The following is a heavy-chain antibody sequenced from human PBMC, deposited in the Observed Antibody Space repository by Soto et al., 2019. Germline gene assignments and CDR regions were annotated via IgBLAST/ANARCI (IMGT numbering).Heavy chain of an antibody. CDR2: ISYDGSNK. Sequence: GGSLRLSCAASGFTFSSYGMHWVRQAPGKGLEWVAVISYDGSNKYYADSVKGRFTISRDNSKNTLYLQMNSLRAEDTAVYYCAKDFDLTGTTSFDYWGQGTLVTVSS. J-gene: IGHJ4*02. V-gene: IGHV3-30*18. CDR1: GFTFSSYG. D-gene: IGHD1-20*01. CDR3: AKDFDLTGTTSFDY.